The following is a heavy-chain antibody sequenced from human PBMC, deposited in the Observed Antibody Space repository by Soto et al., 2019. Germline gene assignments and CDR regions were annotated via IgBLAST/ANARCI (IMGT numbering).Heavy chain of an antibody. Sequence: EVQVLESGGGLVQPGGSLRHSCVASGFTFSTYAMNWVRQAPGKGLEWVSGISGSGSDRYYADSVRGRFTISRDNSNNTLNLQMDSLRAEDTAIYYCTKTPLSYYYYMDVWGKGTTVTVSS. J-gene: IGHJ6*03. CDR1: GFTFSTYA. CDR2: ISGSGSDR. V-gene: IGHV3-23*01. D-gene: IGHD3-10*01. CDR3: TKTPLSYYYYMDV.